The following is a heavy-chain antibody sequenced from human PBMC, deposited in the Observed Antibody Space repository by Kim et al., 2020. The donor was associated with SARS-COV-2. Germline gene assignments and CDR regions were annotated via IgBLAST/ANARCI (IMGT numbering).Heavy chain of an antibody. Sequence: ASVKVSFKASGYTFTSYSLHWVLQAPGQGPEWMGVINPGTGTTTYAHNFQYRLTMTTDTSTSTIYMDVSSLSSEDTPLYYSAREPVRDHGVLMLPVDVW. J-gene: IGHJ3*01. CDR1: GYTFTSYS. V-gene: IGHV1-46*01. D-gene: IGHD3-16*01. CDR2: INPGTGTT. CDR3: AREPVRDHGVLMLPVDV.